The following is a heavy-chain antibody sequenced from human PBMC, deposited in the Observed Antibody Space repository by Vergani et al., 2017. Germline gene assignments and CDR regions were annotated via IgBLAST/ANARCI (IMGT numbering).Heavy chain of an antibody. CDR1: GFPFSSHS. J-gene: IGHJ6*03. Sequence: EVQLVESGGGLVKPGGSLRLSCAASGFPFSSHSMNWVRPAPGKGLEWVSFISSSSSYIYYADSVKGQFTISGDNAKNSLYLQMNSLRAEDTAVYYCAREIALGRAATDYYYYMDVWGKGTTVTVSS. CDR3: AREIALGRAATDYYYYMDV. V-gene: IGHV3-21*01. D-gene: IGHD2-15*01. CDR2: ISSSSSYI.